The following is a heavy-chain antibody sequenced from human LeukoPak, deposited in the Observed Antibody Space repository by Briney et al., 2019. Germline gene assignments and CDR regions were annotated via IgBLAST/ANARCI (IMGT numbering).Heavy chain of an antibody. CDR1: GFTFSSYG. J-gene: IGHJ4*02. CDR2: IRYDGSNK. D-gene: IGHD3-22*01. V-gene: IGHV3-30*02. CDR3: AKDTYYYDSSGYSGY. Sequence: GGSLRLSCAESGFTFSSYGMHWVRQAPGKGLEWVAFIRYDGSNKYYADSVKGRFTISGDNSKNTLYLQMNSLRAEDTAVYYCAKDTYYYDSSGYSGYWGQGTLVTVSS.